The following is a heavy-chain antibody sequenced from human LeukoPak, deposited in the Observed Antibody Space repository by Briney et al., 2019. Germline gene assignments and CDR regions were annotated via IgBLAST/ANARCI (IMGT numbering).Heavy chain of an antibody. D-gene: IGHD2-8*01. V-gene: IGHV4-34*01. CDR2: INHSGST. J-gene: IGHJ6*03. CDR1: GGSFSGYY. Sequence: PSETLSLTCAVYGGSFSGYYWSWIRQPPGKGLEWIGEINHSGSTNYNPSLKSRVTISVDTSKNQFSLKLSSVTAADTAVYYCARSKVQECPNGVCYRKNYYYYMDVWGKGTTVTVSS. CDR3: ARSKVQECPNGVCYRKNYYYYMDV.